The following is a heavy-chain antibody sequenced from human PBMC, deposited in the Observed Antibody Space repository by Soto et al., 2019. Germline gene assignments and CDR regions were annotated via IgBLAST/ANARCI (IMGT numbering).Heavy chain of an antibody. CDR3: AKDGSTVREWLDYYYYYMDV. Sequence: GGSLRLSCAASGFTFSSYAMSWVRQAPGKGLEWVSAISGSGGSTYYADSVKGRFTISRDNSKNTLYLQMNSLRAEDTAVYYCAKDGSTVREWLDYYYYYMDVWGKGTTVTVSS. V-gene: IGHV3-23*01. J-gene: IGHJ6*03. CDR2: ISGSGGST. CDR1: GFTFSSYA. D-gene: IGHD3-3*01.